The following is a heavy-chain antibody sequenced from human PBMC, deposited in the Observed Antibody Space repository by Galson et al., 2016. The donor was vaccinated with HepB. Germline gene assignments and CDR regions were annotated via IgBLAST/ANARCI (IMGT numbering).Heavy chain of an antibody. CDR1: GGSVSSSSYH. J-gene: IGHJ4*02. Sequence: LSLTCTVSGGSVSSSSYHWSWIRQPPGKGLEWIGYVYYSGTSYYSPSLRSRVSISVATSKNQFSLKLSSLTAADTAVYYCARNSGYDYFDYWGLGTLVTVSS. V-gene: IGHV4-31*03. D-gene: IGHD5-12*01. CDR3: ARNSGYDYFDY. CDR2: VYYSGTS.